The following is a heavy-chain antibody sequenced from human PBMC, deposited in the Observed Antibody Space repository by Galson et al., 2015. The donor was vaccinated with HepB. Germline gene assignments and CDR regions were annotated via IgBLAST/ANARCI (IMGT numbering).Heavy chain of an antibody. J-gene: IGHJ4*02. V-gene: IGHV1-46*01. CDR1: GYTFSTYS. CDR3: ARDLFGYIGF. Sequence: SVKVSCKASGYTFSTYSITWVRQAPGQGLEWMGMINPSGGSTTYAQKFQGRVTMTRDTSTSTVYMELSSLRSEDTAVYFCARDLFGYIGFWGQGTLVTVSS. D-gene: IGHD5-24*01. CDR2: INPSGGST.